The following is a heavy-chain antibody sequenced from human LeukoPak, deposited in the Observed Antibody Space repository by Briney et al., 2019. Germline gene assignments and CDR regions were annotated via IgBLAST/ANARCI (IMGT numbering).Heavy chain of an antibody. V-gene: IGHV3-11*05. CDR3: ARDDGLDVFDV. D-gene: IGHD2-8*01. CDR2: ISSSSSDT. Sequence: RGSLKVSCAASGFTFSDYYMSWIRQAPGKGLEWVSSISSSSSDTKYADSVKGRFTISRDNAKKSLYLQMNSLRAEDTAVYYCARDDGLDVFDVWGQGT. CDR1: GFTFSDYY. J-gene: IGHJ3*01.